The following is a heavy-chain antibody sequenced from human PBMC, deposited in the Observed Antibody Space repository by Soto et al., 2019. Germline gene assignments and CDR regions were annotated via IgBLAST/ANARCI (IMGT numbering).Heavy chain of an antibody. D-gene: IGHD2-21*02. CDR2: ITGSGGST. CDR1: GFTFSTYA. Sequence: EVQLLESGGGLVQPGGSLRLSCAASGFTFSTYAMSWVRQAPGEGLEWVSGITGSGGSTYYADSVKGRVTISRDNSKNPLYLQMNSLRAEDTAVYYCAKTSDCDFQYGMDVWGQGTTVTVSS. CDR3: AKTSDCDFQYGMDV. J-gene: IGHJ6*02. V-gene: IGHV3-23*01.